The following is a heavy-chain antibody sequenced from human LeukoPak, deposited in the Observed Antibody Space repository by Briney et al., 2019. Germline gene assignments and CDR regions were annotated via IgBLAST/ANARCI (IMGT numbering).Heavy chain of an antibody. CDR3: AKGVAGGYANFYYYGMDV. D-gene: IGHD5-12*01. V-gene: IGHV3-23*01. CDR2: ISGSGGST. Sequence: GGSLRLSCAASGFTFSSYAMSWVRQAPGKGLEWVSIISGSGGSTYYADSVKGRFTISRDNSKNTLYQQMNSLRAEDTAVYYCAKGVAGGYANFYYYGMDVWGQGTTVTVSS. J-gene: IGHJ6*02. CDR1: GFTFSSYA.